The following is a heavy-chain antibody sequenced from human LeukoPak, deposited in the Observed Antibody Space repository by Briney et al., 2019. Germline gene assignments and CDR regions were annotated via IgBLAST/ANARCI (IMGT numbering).Heavy chain of an antibody. V-gene: IGHV4-59*01. CDR2: IYYSGST. D-gene: IGHD4-17*01. Sequence: SETLSLTCTVSGSSISSYYWSWIRQPPGKGLEWIGYIYYSGSTNYNPSLKSRVTISVDTSKNQFSLKLSSVTAADTAVYYCARGYGDYDDAFDIWGQGTMVTVSS. CDR3: ARGYGDYDDAFDI. J-gene: IGHJ3*02. CDR1: GSSISSYY.